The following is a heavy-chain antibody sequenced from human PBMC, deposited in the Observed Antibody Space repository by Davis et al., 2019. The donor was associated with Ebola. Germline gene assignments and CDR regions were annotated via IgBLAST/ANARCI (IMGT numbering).Heavy chain of an antibody. J-gene: IGHJ4*02. Sequence: PGGSLRLSCAASGFTFSNYWMNWVRQAPGKGLEWIGQIKEDGSQQYYLDSLKGRFTISRDNAKNSLYLQINSLRAEDTAVYYCARDRGWLAHDYWGRGTLVTVSS. CDR2: IKEDGSQQ. CDR1: GFTFSNYW. V-gene: IGHV3-7*01. D-gene: IGHD3-22*01. CDR3: ARDRGWLAHDY.